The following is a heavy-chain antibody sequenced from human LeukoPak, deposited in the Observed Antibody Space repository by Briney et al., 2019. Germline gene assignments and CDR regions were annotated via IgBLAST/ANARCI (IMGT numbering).Heavy chain of an antibody. CDR3: ARDSGSYETFFDY. D-gene: IGHD1-26*01. J-gene: IGHJ4*02. V-gene: IGHV3-7*01. Sequence: GGSLRLSCAASGFTFSSYWMSWVRQAPGKGLEWVANIKQDGSEKYYVDSVKGRFTISRDNAKNSLYLQMNSLRAEDTAVYYCARDSGSYETFFDYWGQGTLVTVSS. CDR2: IKQDGSEK. CDR1: GFTFSSYW.